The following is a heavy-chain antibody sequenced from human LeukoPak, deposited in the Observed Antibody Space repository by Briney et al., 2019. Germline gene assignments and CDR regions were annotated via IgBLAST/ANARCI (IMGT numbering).Heavy chain of an antibody. CDR3: ANDRSRGSYGSYFDY. D-gene: IGHD1-26*01. V-gene: IGHV3-23*01. Sequence: GGSLRLSCAASGFTFSNAWMSWVRQAPGKGLEWVSAISGSGGSTYYADSVKGRFTISRDNSKNTLYLQMNSLRAEDTAVYYCANDRSRGSYGSYFDYWGQGTLVTVSS. CDR1: GFTFSNAW. J-gene: IGHJ4*02. CDR2: ISGSGGST.